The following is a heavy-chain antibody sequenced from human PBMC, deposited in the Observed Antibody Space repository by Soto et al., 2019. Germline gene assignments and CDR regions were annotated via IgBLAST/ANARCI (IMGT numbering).Heavy chain of an antibody. V-gene: IGHV3-53*01. D-gene: IGHD1-26*01. CDR2: IYSGGST. CDR1: GFTVSSNY. CDR3: ARVPGSNHYYYYYGMDV. Sequence: GGSLRLSCAASGFTVSSNYMSWVRQAPGKGLEWVSVIYSGGSTYYADSVKGRFTISRDNSKNTLYLQMNSLRAEDTAVYYCARVPGSNHYYYYYGMDVWGQGTTVTVSS. J-gene: IGHJ6*02.